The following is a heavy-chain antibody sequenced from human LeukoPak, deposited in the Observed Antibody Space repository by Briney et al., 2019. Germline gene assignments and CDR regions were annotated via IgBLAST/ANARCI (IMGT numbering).Heavy chain of an antibody. V-gene: IGHV3-23*01. CDR3: AKAPSIWFGESPFDY. CDR1: GFTFSIYA. J-gene: IGHJ4*02. CDR2: ISGSGGST. Sequence: GGSLRLSCAASGFTFSIYAMSWVRQAPGKGLEWVSAISGSGGSTYYADSVKGRFTISRDNSKNTLYLQVNSLRAEDTAVYYCAKAPSIWFGESPFDYWGQGTLVTVSS. D-gene: IGHD3-10*01.